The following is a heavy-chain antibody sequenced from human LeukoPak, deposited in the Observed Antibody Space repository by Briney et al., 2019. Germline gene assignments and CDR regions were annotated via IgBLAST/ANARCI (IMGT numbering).Heavy chain of an antibody. D-gene: IGHD1-14*01. CDR1: GFTFSGYA. CDR2: ISYDGSNK. J-gene: IGHJ4*02. CDR3: ARDPEPGFFDY. V-gene: IGHV3-30*04. Sequence: GGSLRLSCAASGFTFSGYAMHWVRQAPGKGLEWVAVISYDGSNKYYADSVKGRLTISRDNSKNTLYLQMNSLRAEDTAVYYCARDPEPGFFDYWGQGTLVTVSS.